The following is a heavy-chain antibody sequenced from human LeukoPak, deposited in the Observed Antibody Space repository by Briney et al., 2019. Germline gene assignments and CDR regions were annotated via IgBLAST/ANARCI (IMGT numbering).Heavy chain of an antibody. D-gene: IGHD2-8*02. CDR2: IYYSGSA. CDR3: ASLLVPGNFDY. J-gene: IGHJ4*02. V-gene: IGHV4-59*12. Sequence: SETLSLTCTVSGGSISSYYWSWIRQPPGKGLEWIGYIYYSGSANYNPSLKSRVTISVDTSKNQFSLKLRSVTAADTAVYYCASLLVPGNFDYWGQGTLVTVSP. CDR1: GGSISSYY.